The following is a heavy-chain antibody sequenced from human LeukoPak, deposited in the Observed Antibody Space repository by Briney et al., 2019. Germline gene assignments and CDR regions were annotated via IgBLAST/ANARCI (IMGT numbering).Heavy chain of an antibody. CDR2: IYYSGST. CDR1: GDSLNSGAYY. CDR3: VMAHPHFDY. D-gene: IGHD5-24*01. J-gene: IGHJ4*02. V-gene: IGHV4-31*03. Sequence: SQTLSLTCTVSGDSLNSGAYYWSWIRQHPGKGLEWIGYIYYSGSTYYDPSLKSRVTISVDTSKNQFSLKLSSVTAADTAVYYCVMAHPHFDYWGQGTLVTVSS.